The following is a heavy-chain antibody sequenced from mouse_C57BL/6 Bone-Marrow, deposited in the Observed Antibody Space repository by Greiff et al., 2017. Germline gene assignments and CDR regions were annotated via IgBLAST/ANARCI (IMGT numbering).Heavy chain of an antibody. D-gene: IGHD1-1*01. J-gene: IGHJ2*01. CDR3: ARHEVITTVVGGYYFDY. V-gene: IGHV1-62-2*01. Sequence: VQLQQSGAELVKPGASVKLSCKASGYTFTEYTIHWVKQRSGQGLEWIGWFYPGSGSIKYNEKFKDKATLTADKSSSTVYMELSSLTSEDSAVXFCARHEVITTVVGGYYFDYWGQGTTLTVSS. CDR1: GYTFTEYT. CDR2: FYPGSGSI.